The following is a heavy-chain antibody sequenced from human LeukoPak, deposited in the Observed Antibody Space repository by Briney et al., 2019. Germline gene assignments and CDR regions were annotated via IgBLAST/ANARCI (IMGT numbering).Heavy chain of an antibody. CDR1: GFTFTDYY. CDR3: AKDRDGSFNDAFDI. D-gene: IGHD1-26*01. Sequence: GVSLRLSCAASGFTFTDYYMSWIRQAPGKGLEWVSYISISGTTIYYADSMKGRFTISRDNAKNSLYLQMNSLRAEDTAVYYCAKDRDGSFNDAFDIWGQGTMVTVSS. J-gene: IGHJ3*02. V-gene: IGHV3-11*01. CDR2: ISISGTTI.